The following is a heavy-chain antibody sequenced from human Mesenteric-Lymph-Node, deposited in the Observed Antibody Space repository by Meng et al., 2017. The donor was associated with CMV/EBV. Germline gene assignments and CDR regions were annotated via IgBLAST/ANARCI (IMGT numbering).Heavy chain of an antibody. Sequence: SETLSLTCTVSGGSVSSGSYYWSWIRQPPGKGLEWIGYIYYSGSTNYNPSLKSRVTISVDTSKNQFSLKLSSVTAADTAVYYCARLNVLGGGYYYYGMDVWGQGTTVTVSS. V-gene: IGHV4-61*01. CDR3: ARLNVLGGGYYYYGMDV. CDR1: GGSVSSGSYY. CDR2: IYYSGST. D-gene: IGHD3-16*01. J-gene: IGHJ6*02.